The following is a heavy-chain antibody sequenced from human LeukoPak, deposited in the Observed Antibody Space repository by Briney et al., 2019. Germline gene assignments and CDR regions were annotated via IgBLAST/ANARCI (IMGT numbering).Heavy chain of an antibody. CDR3: ATESNPEYYYYYMDV. CDR2: IYHSGST. CDR1: GYSISSGYY. J-gene: IGHJ6*03. Sequence: PSETLSLTCTVSGYSISSGYYWGWIRPPPGKGLEWIGSIYHSGSTYYNPSLKSRVTISVDTSKNQFSLKLSSVTAADTAVYYCATESNPEYYYYYMDVWGKGTTVTVSS. D-gene: IGHD1-14*01. V-gene: IGHV4-38-2*02.